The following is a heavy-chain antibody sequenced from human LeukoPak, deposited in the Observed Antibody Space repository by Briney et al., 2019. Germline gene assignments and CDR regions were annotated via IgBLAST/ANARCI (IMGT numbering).Heavy chain of an antibody. CDR3: ARHLSYYLDY. J-gene: IGHJ4*02. D-gene: IGHD3-10*01. CDR2: ISSDGSIT. Sequence: QPGGSLRLSCAASGFTFSTYWMHWVRQAPGKGLVWVSRISSDGSITGYADSVKGRFTISRDNAKNTLYLQMNSLRAEDTAVYYCARHLSYYLDYWGQGTLVTVSS. CDR1: GFTFSTYW. V-gene: IGHV3-74*01.